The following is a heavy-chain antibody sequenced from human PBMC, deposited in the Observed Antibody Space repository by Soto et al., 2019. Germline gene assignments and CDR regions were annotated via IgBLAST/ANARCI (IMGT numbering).Heavy chain of an antibody. CDR1: GYTFTSYY. D-gene: IGHD4-17*01. V-gene: IGHV1-46*03. CDR2: INPSGGST. CDR3: ARDLSVVGLPYYYGMDV. Sequence: GASVKVSCKASGYTFTSYYMHWVRQAPGQGLEWMGIINPSGGSTSYAQKFQGRVTMTRDTSTSTVYMELSSLRSEDTAVYYCARDLSVVGLPYYYGMDVWGQGTTVTVSS. J-gene: IGHJ6*02.